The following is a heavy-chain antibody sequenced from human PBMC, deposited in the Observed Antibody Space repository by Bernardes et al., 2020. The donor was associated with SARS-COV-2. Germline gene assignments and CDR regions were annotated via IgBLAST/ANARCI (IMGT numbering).Heavy chain of an antibody. CDR2: INSDGSNT. J-gene: IGHJ6*02. CDR1: GFTSSSYW. Sequence: GGSLRLSCAASGFTSSSYWMHWVRQAPGKGLVWVSRINSDGSNTIYADSVKGRFTISRDSSKNTVYLQMDSLRGEDTAVYFCARKTGHDYGMDVWG. D-gene: IGHD3-10*01. V-gene: IGHV3-74*01. CDR3: ARKTGHDYGMDV.